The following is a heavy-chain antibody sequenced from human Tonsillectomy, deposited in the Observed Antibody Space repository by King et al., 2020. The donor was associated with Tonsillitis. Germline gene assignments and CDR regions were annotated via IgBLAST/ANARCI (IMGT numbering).Heavy chain of an antibody. CDR3: VTDRLLWN. CDR2: IKTKSDDETT. CDR1: GFRFSDAW. J-gene: IGHJ4*02. Sequence: VQLVESGGGLVKPGGSLRLSCAASGFRFSDAWMSWVRQAPGKGLEWVGRIKTKSDDETTDYAAPVKNRFTISRDDSTNTLYLQMGSLRIEDTAVYYCVTDRLLWNWGQGSLVTVSS. D-gene: IGHD3-3*01. V-gene: IGHV3-15*01.